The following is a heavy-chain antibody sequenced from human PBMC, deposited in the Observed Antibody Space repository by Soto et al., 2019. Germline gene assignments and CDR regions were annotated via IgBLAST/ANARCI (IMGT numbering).Heavy chain of an antibody. D-gene: IGHD2-15*01. Sequence: PSETLSLTCTVSGGSISANYWSWIRQSPGKGLEWIGYVYYSGSTVYNPSLKSRVSISADTSKNQFSLRLSSVTAADTAVYYCARVDQSCHYGTCSWHFNYWGQGALVTVSS. V-gene: IGHV4-59*01. CDR1: GGSISANY. CDR3: ARVDQSCHYGTCSWHFNY. J-gene: IGHJ4*02. CDR2: VYYSGST.